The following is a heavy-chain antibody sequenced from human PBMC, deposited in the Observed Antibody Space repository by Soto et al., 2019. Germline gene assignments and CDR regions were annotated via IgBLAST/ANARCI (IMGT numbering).Heavy chain of an antibody. CDR3: AREGPSLEWLTYYFDY. D-gene: IGHD3-3*01. Sequence: GGSLRLSCAASGFTFSSYSMNWVRQAPGKGLEWVSSISSTSNYIYYADSVKGRFTISRDNAKNSLYLQMNSLRAEDTAVYYCAREGPSLEWLTYYFDYWGQGTLVTVSS. V-gene: IGHV3-21*01. J-gene: IGHJ4*02. CDR1: GFTFSSYS. CDR2: ISSTSNYI.